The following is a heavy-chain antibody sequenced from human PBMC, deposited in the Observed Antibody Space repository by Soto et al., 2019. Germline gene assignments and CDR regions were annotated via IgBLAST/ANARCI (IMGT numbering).Heavy chain of an antibody. D-gene: IGHD2-8*01. CDR3: AKERDNGADRYYFDD. CDR1: VFTFSRYA. J-gene: IGHJ4*02. CDR2: ISGRGDST. V-gene: IGHV3-23*01. Sequence: RWSLRLSCSASVFTFSRYAMTWLRQAPGKGLEWVSAISGRGDSTYYADSVKGRFTISRDQSKNTLYLQMHSLRAEDTAVYFCAKERDNGADRYYFDDWGQGTLVTVSS.